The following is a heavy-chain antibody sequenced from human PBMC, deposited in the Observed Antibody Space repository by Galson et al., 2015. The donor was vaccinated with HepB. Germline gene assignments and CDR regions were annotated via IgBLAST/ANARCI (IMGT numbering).Heavy chain of an antibody. CDR1: GSGFSSHS. D-gene: IGHD6-13*01. Sequence: SLRLSCAASGSGFSSHSMHWVRQAPGKGLEWVAVISYDGSKKFYADSAKGRFTISRDNSKSMLYLQMNSLSAEDTAVYYCGQEIIAAAFPGYWGQGTLVTVSS. CDR2: ISYDGSKK. V-gene: IGHV3-30*18. CDR3: GQEIIAAAFPGY. J-gene: IGHJ4*02.